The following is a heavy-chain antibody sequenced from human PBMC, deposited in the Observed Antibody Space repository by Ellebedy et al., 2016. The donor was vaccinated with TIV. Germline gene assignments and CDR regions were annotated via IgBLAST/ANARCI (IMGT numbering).Heavy chain of an antibody. Sequence: GESLKISCAASGFIFSDYYMSWLRQAPGTGLEWVSYISSGGSTISYADSVKGRFTISRDNDKNSLYLQMNTLRAEDTAVYYCARDTRFIDQQHNWFDPWGQGTLVTVSS. CDR2: ISSGGSTI. V-gene: IGHV3-11*01. J-gene: IGHJ5*02. CDR1: GFIFSDYY. D-gene: IGHD6-13*01. CDR3: ARDTRFIDQQHNWFDP.